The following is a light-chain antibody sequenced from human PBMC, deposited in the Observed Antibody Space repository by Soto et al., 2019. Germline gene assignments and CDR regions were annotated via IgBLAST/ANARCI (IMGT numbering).Light chain of an antibody. J-gene: IGKJ1*01. CDR1: QSVRTY. Sequence: EIVMTQSPATLSVSPGETATLSCRASQSVRTYLAWYQQKPGQAPRLLIYAASTRATGIPARFSGGGSGTEYTLTISSLQSEDFAIYYCLQYSELRTFGQGSKREIK. CDR2: AAS. V-gene: IGKV3-15*01. CDR3: LQYSELRT.